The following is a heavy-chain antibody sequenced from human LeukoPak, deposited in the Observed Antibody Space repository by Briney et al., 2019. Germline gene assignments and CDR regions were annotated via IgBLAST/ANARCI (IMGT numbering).Heavy chain of an antibody. CDR2: ISGSGGST. V-gene: IGHV3-23*01. Sequence: GGSLRLSCAASGFTFTSYAMSWVRQAPGKGLEWVSAISGSGGSTYSSDSVKGRFTISRDNSKSTLYLQMNSLRAEDTAVYYWAKGRFYDFWSGYPLLDFWGQGPLVTVSS. D-gene: IGHD3-3*01. CDR3: AKGRFYDFWSGYPLLDF. J-gene: IGHJ4*02. CDR1: GFTFTSYA.